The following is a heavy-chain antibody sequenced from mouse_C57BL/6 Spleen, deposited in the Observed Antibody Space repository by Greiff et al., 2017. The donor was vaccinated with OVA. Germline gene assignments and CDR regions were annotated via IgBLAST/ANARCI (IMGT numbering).Heavy chain of an antibody. CDR3: TRDGSSHFDY. D-gene: IGHD1-1*01. J-gene: IGHJ2*01. Sequence: QVQLQQSGAELVRPGASVTLSCKASGYTFTDYEMHWVKQTPVHGLEWIGAIDPEPGGTAYNQKFKGKAILTADKSSSTAYMELRSLTSEDSAVYYCTRDGSSHFDYWGQGTTLTVSS. CDR2: IDPEPGGT. V-gene: IGHV1-15*01. CDR1: GYTFTDYE.